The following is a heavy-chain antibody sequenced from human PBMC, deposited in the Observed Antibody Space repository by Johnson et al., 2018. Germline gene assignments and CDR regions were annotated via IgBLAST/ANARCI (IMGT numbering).Heavy chain of an antibody. Sequence: QVQLQQWGAGLLKPSETLSLTCGVFGESFSGYYWTWIRQSPGKGLEWIGEVSHRGYTNYNPSLRSRVTISIDTSKKQISLKLSSVTAADTAVYFCAGQWLGGSYFDYWGQGTLVTVS. D-gene: IGHD6-19*01. J-gene: IGHJ4*02. CDR2: VSHRGYT. CDR1: GESFSGYY. CDR3: AGQWLGGSYFDY. V-gene: IGHV4-34*01.